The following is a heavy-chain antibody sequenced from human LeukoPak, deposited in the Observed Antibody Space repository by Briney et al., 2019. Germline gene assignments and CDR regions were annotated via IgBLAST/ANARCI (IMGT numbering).Heavy chain of an antibody. CDR3: AREHGDSDPHMGYYYGMDV. J-gene: IGHJ6*02. D-gene: IGHD4-17*01. V-gene: IGHV3-33*01. CDR2: IRYDGSNK. CDR1: GFTFSYYG. Sequence: GGSLRLSCAASGFTFSYYGMHWVRQAPGKGLVWVAVIRYDGSNKNYADSVKGRFTISRDNSKNTLYLQMNSLRAEDTAVYYCAREHGDSDPHMGYYYGMDVWGQGTTVTVSS.